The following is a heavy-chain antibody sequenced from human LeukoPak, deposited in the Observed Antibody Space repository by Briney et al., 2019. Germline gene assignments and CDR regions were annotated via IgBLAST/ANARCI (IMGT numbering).Heavy chain of an antibody. J-gene: IGHJ4*02. CDR2: IYPGDSDT. V-gene: IGHV5-51*01. D-gene: IGHD4-23*01. CDR1: GYSFTSYW. Sequence: GESLKISCKGSGYSFTSYWIGWVRQMPGKGLEWMGIIYPGDSDTRYSPSFQGQVTISADKSISTAYLQWSSLKASDTAMYYCARHPLTTVVTTYFDYWGQGTLVTVSS. CDR3: ARHPLTTVVTTYFDY.